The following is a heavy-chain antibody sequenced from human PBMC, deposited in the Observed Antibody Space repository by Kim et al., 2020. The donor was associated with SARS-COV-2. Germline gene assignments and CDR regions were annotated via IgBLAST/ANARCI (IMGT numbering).Heavy chain of an antibody. V-gene: IGHV4-34*01. Sequence: YNPSLKSRVTISVDTSKNQFSLKRSSVTAADTAVYYCARGGFIAAAGASNWGQGTLVTVSS. CDR3: ARGGFIAAAGASN. D-gene: IGHD6-13*01. J-gene: IGHJ4*02.